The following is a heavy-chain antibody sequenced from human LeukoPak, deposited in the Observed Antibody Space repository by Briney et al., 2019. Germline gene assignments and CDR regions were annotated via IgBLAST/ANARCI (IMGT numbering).Heavy chain of an antibody. CDR2: INPNSGGT. CDR3: ARDGSGSTGYNWFDP. V-gene: IGHV1-2*02. J-gene: IGHJ5*02. Sequence: ASVNVSCKASGYTSTGYYMHWVRQAPGQGLEWMGWINPNSGGTNYAQKFQGRVTMTRDTSISTAYMELSRLRSDDTAVYYCARDGSGSTGYNWFDPWGQGTLVTVSS. D-gene: IGHD3-10*01. CDR1: GYTSTGYY.